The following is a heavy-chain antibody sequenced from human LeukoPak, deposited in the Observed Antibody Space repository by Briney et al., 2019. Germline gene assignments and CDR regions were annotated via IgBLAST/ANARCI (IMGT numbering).Heavy chain of an antibody. V-gene: IGHV1-24*01. CDR3: ATGLPRPVHAFDI. CDR2: FDPEDGET. CDR1: GYTLTELS. J-gene: IGHJ3*02. D-gene: IGHD4-11*01. Sequence: ASVKVSCKVSGYTLTELSMHWVQQAPGKGLEWVGGFDPEDGETIYAQKFQGRVTMTEDTSTDTAYMELSSLRSEDTAVYYCATGLPRPVHAFDIWGQGTMVTVSS.